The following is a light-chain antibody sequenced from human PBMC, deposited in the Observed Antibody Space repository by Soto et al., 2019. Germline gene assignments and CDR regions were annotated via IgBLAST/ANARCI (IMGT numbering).Light chain of an antibody. CDR2: ENN. CDR3: GTWDSSLSAVV. V-gene: IGLV1-51*02. CDR1: SSNIGNNY. Sequence: QSVLTQPPSVSAAPGKKVTISCSGSSSNIGNNYVSWYQQLPGTAPKLLIYENNKRPSGIPDRFSGSKSGTSATLGITGLQTGDEADYYCGTWDSSLSAVVFGGGTQLTVL. J-gene: IGLJ2*01.